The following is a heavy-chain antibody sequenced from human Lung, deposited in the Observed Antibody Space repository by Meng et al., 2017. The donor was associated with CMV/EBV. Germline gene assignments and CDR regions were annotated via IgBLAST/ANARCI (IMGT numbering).Heavy chain of an antibody. J-gene: IGHJ4*02. CDR3: ARDPHSRGYYPLDY. CDR2: IIPILGIA. D-gene: IGHD3-22*01. CDR1: GGTFSSYA. V-gene: IGHV1-69*10. Sequence: SVXVSXXASGGTFSSYAIGWVRQAPGQGLEWMGGIIPILGIANYAQKFQGRVTINADKSTSTAYMELSSLRSEDTAVYYCARDPHSRGYYPLDYWGQGTLVTVSS.